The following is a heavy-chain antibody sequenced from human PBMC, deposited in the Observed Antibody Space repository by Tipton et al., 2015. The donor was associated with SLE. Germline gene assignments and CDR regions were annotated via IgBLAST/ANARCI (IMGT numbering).Heavy chain of an antibody. Sequence: TLSLTCAVYGGSFSGYYWSWIRQPPGKGLEWIGEINHSGSTNYNPSLKSRVTISVDTSKNQFSLKLSSVTAADTAVYYCARERGDYGDYFDYWGQGTLVTVSS. CDR2: INHSGST. CDR1: GGSFSGYY. CDR3: ARERGDYGDYFDY. V-gene: IGHV4-34*01. J-gene: IGHJ4*02. D-gene: IGHD4-17*01.